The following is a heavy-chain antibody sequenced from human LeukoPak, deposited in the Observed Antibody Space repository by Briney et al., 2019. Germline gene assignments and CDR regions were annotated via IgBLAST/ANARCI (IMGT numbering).Heavy chain of an antibody. J-gene: IGHJ5*02. Sequence: GGSLRLSCSASGFTFSKYAFHWVRQAPGKGLEWVSIISYDGSHKYYADSVKGRFTISRDDSNNTLFLQMNSLRPADTAVYYCARDQLFCSDSSCSAHNWFDPWGPGTLVTVSS. CDR1: GFTFSKYA. CDR3: ARDQLFCSDSSCSAHNWFDP. D-gene: IGHD6-6*01. V-gene: IGHV3-30*04. CDR2: ISYDGSHK.